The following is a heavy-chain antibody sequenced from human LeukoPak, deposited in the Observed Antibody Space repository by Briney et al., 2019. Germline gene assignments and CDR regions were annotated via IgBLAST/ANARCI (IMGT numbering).Heavy chain of an antibody. CDR3: ARDRHYYDSSGRDAFDI. CDR2: IWYDGSNK. Sequence: GGSLRLSCAASGFTFSSYGMHWVRRAPGKGLEWVAVIWYDGSNKYYADSVRGRFTISRDNSKNTLYLQMNSLRAEDTAVYYCARDRHYYDSSGRDAFDIWGQGTMVVVSS. D-gene: IGHD3-22*01. J-gene: IGHJ3*02. V-gene: IGHV3-33*01. CDR1: GFTFSSYG.